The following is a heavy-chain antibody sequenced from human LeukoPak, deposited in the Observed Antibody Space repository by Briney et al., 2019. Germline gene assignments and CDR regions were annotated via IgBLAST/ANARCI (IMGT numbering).Heavy chain of an antibody. CDR1: GFTFSSYA. CDR3: AKTETTVVMRNQPTRADAFDI. CDR2: ISGSGGST. Sequence: GGSLRLSCAASGFTFSSYAMSWVRQAPGKGLEWVSAISGSGGSTYYADSVKGRFTISRDNSKNTLYLQMNSLRAEDTAVYYCAKTETTVVMRNQPTRADAFDIWGQGTMVTVSS. V-gene: IGHV3-23*01. J-gene: IGHJ3*02. D-gene: IGHD4-23*01.